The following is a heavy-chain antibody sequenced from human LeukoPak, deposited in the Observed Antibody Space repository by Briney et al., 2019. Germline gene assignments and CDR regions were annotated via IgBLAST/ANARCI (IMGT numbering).Heavy chain of an antibody. Sequence: SETLSLTCAVYGGSFSGYYWSWIRQPPGKGLEWIGEINHSGSTNYNPSLKSRVTISVDTSKNQFSLKLSSVTAADTAVYYCARHEAMYSSGWYGGGDWGFDPWGQGTLVTVSS. V-gene: IGHV4-34*01. CDR1: GGSFSGYY. CDR3: ARHEAMYSSGWYGGGDWGFDP. D-gene: IGHD6-19*01. J-gene: IGHJ5*02. CDR2: INHSGST.